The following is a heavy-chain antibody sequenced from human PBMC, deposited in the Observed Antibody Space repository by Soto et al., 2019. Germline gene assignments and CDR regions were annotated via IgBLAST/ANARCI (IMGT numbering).Heavy chain of an antibody. CDR3: ARHQSIAVAGTHFQH. Sequence: QVQLQQWGAGLLKPSETLSLTCAVYGGSFSGYYWSWIRQPPGKGLEWIGEINHSGSNNYNPSLKSRVTISVDTSKNQFALKLSSVTAADTAVYYCARHQSIAVAGTHFQHWGQGTLVTVSS. V-gene: IGHV4-34*01. J-gene: IGHJ1*01. CDR2: INHSGSN. D-gene: IGHD6-19*01. CDR1: GGSFSGYY.